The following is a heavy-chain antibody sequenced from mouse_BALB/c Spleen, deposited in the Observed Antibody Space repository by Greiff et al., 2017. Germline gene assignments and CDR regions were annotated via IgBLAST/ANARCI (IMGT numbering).Heavy chain of an antibody. CDR2: ISSGSSTI. D-gene: IGHD2-4*01. J-gene: IGHJ4*01. CDR3: ARGGYDYDDAMDY. V-gene: IGHV5-17*02. CDR1: GFTFSSFG. Sequence: EVKLVESGGGLVQPGGSRKLSCAASGFTFSSFGMHWVRQGPEKGLEWVAYISSGSSTIYYADTVKGRFTISRDNPNNTLFLQMTSLRSEDTAMYYCARGGYDYDDAMDYWGQGTSVTVSS.